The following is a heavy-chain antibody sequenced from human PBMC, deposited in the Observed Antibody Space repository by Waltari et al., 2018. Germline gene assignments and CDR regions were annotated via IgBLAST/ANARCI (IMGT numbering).Heavy chain of an antibody. D-gene: IGHD6-6*01. CDR3: AKDEGARLAPTFGMDA. CDR2: ITASGLM. J-gene: IGHJ6*02. Sequence: ERQLLESGGALVQPGGSLRLSCASSGFPFSTYTLNWVRQAQGQGLEWVAVITASGLMDYGDSVKGRFIISRDNSKNTLYLEMYRLRVEDTARYYCAKDEGARLAPTFGMDAWGQGTTVIVS. CDR1: GFPFSTYT. V-gene: IGHV3-23*01.